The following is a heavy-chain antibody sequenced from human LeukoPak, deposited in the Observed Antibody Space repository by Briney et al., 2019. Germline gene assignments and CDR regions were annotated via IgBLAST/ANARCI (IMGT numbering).Heavy chain of an antibody. V-gene: IGHV4-59*01. D-gene: IGHD3-16*02. CDR2: IYYSGST. CDR3: ARVVIKSWFDP. CDR1: GGSISSYY. Sequence: PSETLSLTCTVPGGSISSYYWSWIRQPPGKGLEWIGYIYYSGSTNYNPSLKSRVTISVDTSKNQFSLKLSSVTAADTAVYYCARVVIKSWFDPWGQGTLVTVSS. J-gene: IGHJ5*02.